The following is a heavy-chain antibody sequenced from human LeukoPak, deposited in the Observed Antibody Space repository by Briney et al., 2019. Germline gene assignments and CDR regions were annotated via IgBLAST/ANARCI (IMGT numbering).Heavy chain of an antibody. V-gene: IGHV3-30*18. Sequence: PGGSLRLSCAASGFTFSSYGIHWVRQAPGKGLEWVAVMSSDGSNQYYADSVKGRFTISRDNSKNTLYLQMNSLRAEDTAVYYCAKTSRDGYNKYYFDYWGQGTLVTVSS. D-gene: IGHD5-24*01. J-gene: IGHJ4*02. CDR3: AKTSRDGYNKYYFDY. CDR1: GFTFSSYG. CDR2: MSSDGSNQ.